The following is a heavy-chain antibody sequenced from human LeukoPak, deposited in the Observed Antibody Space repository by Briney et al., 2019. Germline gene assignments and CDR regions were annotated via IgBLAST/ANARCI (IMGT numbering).Heavy chain of an antibody. CDR2: INPNSGGT. Sequence: ASVKVSCKASGYTFTGYYMHWVRQAPGQGLEWMGWINPNSGGTNYAQKFQGRVTMTRDTSISTAYMELSRLRSDDTAVYYCAREGSSGWYGVWGNWFDPWGQGTLVTVSS. CDR1: GYTFTGYY. J-gene: IGHJ5*02. D-gene: IGHD6-19*01. CDR3: AREGSSGWYGVWGNWFDP. V-gene: IGHV1-2*02.